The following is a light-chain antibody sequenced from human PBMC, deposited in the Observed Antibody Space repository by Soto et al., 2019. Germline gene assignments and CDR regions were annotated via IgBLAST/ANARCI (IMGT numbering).Light chain of an antibody. J-gene: IGKJ1*01. CDR1: QSIRSY. V-gene: IGKV1-39*01. CDR2: AAS. CDR3: QQSHSTPWT. Sequence: DIQMTQSPSSLSASVGDRVTITCRASQSIRSYLNWYQQKRGKAPKLLIYAASNLQSGVPSRFGGSGSGTDFTLTISSLQREDFASYYCQQSHSTPWTFGQGTKVEIK.